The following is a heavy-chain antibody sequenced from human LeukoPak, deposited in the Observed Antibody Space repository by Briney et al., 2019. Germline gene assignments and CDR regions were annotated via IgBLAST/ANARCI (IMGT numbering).Heavy chain of an antibody. V-gene: IGHV3-23*01. J-gene: IGHJ4*02. Sequence: GGSLRLSCAASGFTFSSYAMNWVRQAPGKGLEWVSGISGSDDSTYYADSVKGRCTISRYISRNTLYLQMHSLRAEATAVYYCAKDSGHSSSWYYWGQGTLVTVSS. CDR3: AKDSGHSSSWYY. CDR2: ISGSDDST. CDR1: GFTFSSYA. D-gene: IGHD6-13*01.